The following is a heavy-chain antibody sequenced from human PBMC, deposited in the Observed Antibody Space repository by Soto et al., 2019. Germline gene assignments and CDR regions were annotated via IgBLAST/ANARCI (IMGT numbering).Heavy chain of an antibody. CDR1: GFTFSSYA. V-gene: IGHV3-64*01. J-gene: IGHJ6*03. D-gene: IGHD6-13*01. CDR2: ISSNGGST. CDR3: ARVSSSSRKYYYYYYMDV. Sequence: GGSLRLSCAASGFTFSSYAMHWVRQAPGKGLEYVSAISSNGGSTYYANSVKGRFTISRDNSKNTLYLQMGSLRAEDMAVYYCARVSSSSRKYYYYYYMDVWGKGTTVTVS.